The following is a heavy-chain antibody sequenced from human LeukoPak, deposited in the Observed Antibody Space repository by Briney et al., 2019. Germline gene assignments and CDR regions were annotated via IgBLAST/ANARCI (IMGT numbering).Heavy chain of an antibody. J-gene: IGHJ4*02. CDR2: INPNSGGT. CDR3: ARDLYDFWRGLSDY. CDR1: GYTFTGYY. Sequence: ASVKVSCKASGYTFTGYYMHWVRQAPGQGLEWMGWINPNSGGTNYAQKFQGRVTMTRDTSISTAYMELTRLTSDDTAVYYCARDLYDFWRGLSDYWGQGPLVTVSS. V-gene: IGHV1-2*02. D-gene: IGHD3-3*01.